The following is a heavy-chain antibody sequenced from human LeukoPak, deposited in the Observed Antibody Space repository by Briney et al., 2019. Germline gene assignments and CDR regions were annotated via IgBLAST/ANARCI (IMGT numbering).Heavy chain of an antibody. J-gene: IGHJ4*02. D-gene: IGHD3-16*01. Sequence: FSRHDMYWVREPPGKGLGGVAVVAADGGAKFYAVSVRGRFTVFRDTSRNTVILQLGGPKTDDTAVYYCAKEGRWGSWYFDYWGKGALVTVSS. CDR2: VAADGGAK. CDR3: AKEGRWGSWYFDY. CDR1: FSRHD. V-gene: IGHV3-30*18.